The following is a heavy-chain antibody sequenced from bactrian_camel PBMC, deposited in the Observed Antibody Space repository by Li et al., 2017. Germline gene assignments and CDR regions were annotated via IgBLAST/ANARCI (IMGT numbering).Heavy chain of an antibody. Sequence: HVQLVESGGGSVQAGGSVRLSCVTSGLTGDGFYVAWIRQAPGKEREGVASIYTGTDRTYYADSVKGRFAIWQDNSKNTIYLQMNDLKPEDTATYYCAAKVVEGSCSVESAIDLWGKGTQVTVS. J-gene: IGHJ7*01. V-gene: IGHV3S63*01. CDR2: IYTGTDRT. D-gene: IGHD6*01. CDR1: GLTGDGFY.